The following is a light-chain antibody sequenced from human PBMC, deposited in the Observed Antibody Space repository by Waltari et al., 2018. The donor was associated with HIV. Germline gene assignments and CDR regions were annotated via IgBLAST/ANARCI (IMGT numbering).Light chain of an antibody. Sequence: DILLTQSPPFVSASLGDRVTITCRASQAIRSYLAWYQQKPGRAPKLLIYGASSSKDGVPSRFSGSGSGTDFRLTISGLQAEDFATYYCQQHNTYPLTFGPGT. V-gene: IGKV1-9*01. CDR3: QQHNTYPLT. CDR1: QAIRSY. CDR2: GAS. J-gene: IGKJ3*01.